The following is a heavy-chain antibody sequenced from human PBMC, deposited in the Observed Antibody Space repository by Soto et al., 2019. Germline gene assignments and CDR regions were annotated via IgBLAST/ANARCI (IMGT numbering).Heavy chain of an antibody. V-gene: IGHV3-23*01. CDR3: ARQWRDDGSGYRHFDY. Sequence: PGGSMRLSCAASGFTFSSYAMSWVRQAPGKGLEWVSAISGSGGSTYYVDSVKGRFTISRDNAKDSLYLQMDSLRAEDTAVYYCARQWRDDGSGYRHFDYWGQGNMVTVSS. J-gene: IGHJ4*02. CDR2: ISGSGGST. D-gene: IGHD3-22*01. CDR1: GFTFSSYA.